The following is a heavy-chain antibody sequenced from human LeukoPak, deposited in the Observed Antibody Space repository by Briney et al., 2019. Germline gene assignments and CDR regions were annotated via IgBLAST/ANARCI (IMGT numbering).Heavy chain of an antibody. CDR2: IIPIFGTA. Sequence: ASVKVSCKASGYTFTSYGISWVRQAPGQGLEWMGGIIPIFGTANYAQKFQGRVTITTDESTSTAYMELSSLRSEDTAVYYCASGGIAVAFPFDYWGQGTLVTVSS. CDR3: ASGGIAVAFPFDY. V-gene: IGHV1-69*05. CDR1: GYTFTSYG. D-gene: IGHD6-19*01. J-gene: IGHJ4*02.